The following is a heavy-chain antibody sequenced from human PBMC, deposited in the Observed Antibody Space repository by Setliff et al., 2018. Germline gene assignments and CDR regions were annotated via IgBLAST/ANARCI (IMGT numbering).Heavy chain of an antibody. Sequence: SETLSLTCAVYGGSFSGYYWSWIRQPPGKGLEWIGEINHSGSTNYNPSLKSRVTISVDTSKKQFSLKLSSVTAADTAVYYCARAAGSRKYNFWSGYQPWGQGTLVTVSS. V-gene: IGHV4-34*01. CDR2: INHSGST. CDR1: GGSFSGYY. J-gene: IGHJ4*02. D-gene: IGHD3-3*01. CDR3: ARAAGSRKYNFWSGYQP.